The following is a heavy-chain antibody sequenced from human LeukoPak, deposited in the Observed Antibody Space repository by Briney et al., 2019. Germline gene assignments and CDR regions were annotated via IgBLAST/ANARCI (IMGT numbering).Heavy chain of an antibody. D-gene: IGHD2-2*01. CDR3: ARRIVVVPAATDYVDY. V-gene: IGHV4-31*03. Sequence: SQTLSLTCTVSGGSISSGGYYWSWIRQHPGKGLEWIGYIYYSGSTYYNPSLKSRVTISVDTSKNQFSLKLSSVTAADTAVYYCARRIVVVPAATDYVDYWGQGTLVTVSS. J-gene: IGHJ4*02. CDR2: IYYSGST. CDR1: GGSISSGGYY.